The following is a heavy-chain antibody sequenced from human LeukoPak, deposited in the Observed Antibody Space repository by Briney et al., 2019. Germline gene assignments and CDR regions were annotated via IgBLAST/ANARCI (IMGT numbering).Heavy chain of an antibody. D-gene: IGHD3-10*01. CDR3: ARHYYASGSYYNDY. Sequence: GESLQISCKGSGYSFSSYWIGWVRQLPGKGLEWMGIIYPGDSDTRYSPSFQGQVTISADKSISTAYLQWSSLKASDTAMYYCARHYYASGSYYNDYWGQGTLVTVSS. V-gene: IGHV5-51*01. CDR2: IYPGDSDT. J-gene: IGHJ4*02. CDR1: GYSFSSYW.